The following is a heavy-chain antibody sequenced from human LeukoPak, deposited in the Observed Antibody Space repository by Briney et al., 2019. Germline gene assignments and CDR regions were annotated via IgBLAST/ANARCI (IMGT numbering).Heavy chain of an antibody. CDR2: IYYSGST. D-gene: IGHD2-21*01. Sequence: SSETLSLTCTVSGGSISSSSYYWGWIRQPPGKGLEWIGSIYYSGSTYYNPSLKSRVTISVDTSKNQFSLKLSSVTAADTAVYYCARAPSATGENYFDYWGQGTLVTVSS. V-gene: IGHV4-39*01. CDR3: ARAPSATGENYFDY. CDR1: GGSISSSSYY. J-gene: IGHJ4*02.